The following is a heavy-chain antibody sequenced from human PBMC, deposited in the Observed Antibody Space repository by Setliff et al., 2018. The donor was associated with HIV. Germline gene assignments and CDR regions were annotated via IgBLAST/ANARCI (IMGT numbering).Heavy chain of an antibody. CDR3: ARLNDYKLIDY. J-gene: IGHJ4*02. CDR1: GYSISSGYY. Sequence: SETLSLTCAVSGYSISSGYYWGWIRQPPGKGLEWIGSIYHSGSTSCNPSLKSRVTISVDSSKNQFSLKLSSVTAADTAIYYCARLNDYKLIDYWGQGTLVTVSS. CDR2: IYHSGST. V-gene: IGHV4-38-2*01. D-gene: IGHD3-10*01.